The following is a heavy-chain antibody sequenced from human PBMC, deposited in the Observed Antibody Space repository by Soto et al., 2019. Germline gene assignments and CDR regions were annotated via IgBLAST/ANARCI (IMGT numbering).Heavy chain of an antibody. V-gene: IGHV4-61*01. CDR1: GVSVTSRSHH. J-gene: IGHJ4*02. CDR2: QTGST. CDR3: GVYKAGSGGNGY. D-gene: IGHD6-19*01. Sequence: QVQVQESGPGLVKPSETLSLTCAVSGVSVTSRSHHFIWIRQPPGKGLEWIGQTGSTNYNPSLKSRISISLDTSKNQFSLNLSSVTSADAAVYYCGVYKAGSGGNGYCGQGTLVTISS.